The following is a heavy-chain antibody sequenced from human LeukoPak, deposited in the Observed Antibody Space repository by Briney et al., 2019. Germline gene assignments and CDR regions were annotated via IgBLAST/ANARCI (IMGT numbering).Heavy chain of an antibody. CDR3: VTDSRAYRTRGNDY. D-gene: IGHD5-18*01. CDR2: ISSNGGST. J-gene: IGHJ4*02. Sequence: GGSLRLSCSGSGFTFSTYAFHWVRQAPGKGLEYVSAISSNGGSTFYADSVKGRFTISRDNSKNTLLLQMNSLRAEDTAVYYCVTDSRAYRTRGNDYWGQGTLVTVSS. V-gene: IGHV3-64D*06. CDR1: GFTFSTYA.